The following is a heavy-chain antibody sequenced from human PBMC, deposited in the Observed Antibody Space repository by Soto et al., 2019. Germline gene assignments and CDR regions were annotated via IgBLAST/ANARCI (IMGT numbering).Heavy chain of an antibody. CDR3: ARTDRDVYGLDV. CDR1: GFTFRNYD. V-gene: IGHV3-13*05. CDR2: ISAAGDP. Sequence: EVQLVESGGGLVQPGGSLRLSCEASGFTFRNYDMHWVRQGTGKGLEWVSGISAAGDPDYAGAVEGRFTISRENAQNSFLLQMNSLRVGDTAVYYCARTDRDVYGLDVWGQGTKVIVSS. J-gene: IGHJ6*02.